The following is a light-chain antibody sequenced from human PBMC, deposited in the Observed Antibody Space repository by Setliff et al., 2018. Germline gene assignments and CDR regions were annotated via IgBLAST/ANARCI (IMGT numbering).Light chain of an antibody. CDR2: RDT. Sequence: QSVLTQPPSASGSPGQRVTISCSGSSSNIGSTYVFWYQHLPGMAPKLLIYRDTHRPSGVPDRFSGSKSGTSASLAISGLRSEDEADYYCAAWDDSLSGSVFGGGTKGTVL. V-gene: IGLV1-47*01. CDR1: SSNIGSTY. CDR3: AAWDDSLSGSV. J-gene: IGLJ2*01.